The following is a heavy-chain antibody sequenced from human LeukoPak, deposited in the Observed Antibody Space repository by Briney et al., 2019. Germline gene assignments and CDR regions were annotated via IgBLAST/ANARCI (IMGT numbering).Heavy chain of an antibody. CDR1: GYTFTGYY. V-gene: IGHV1-2*02. J-gene: IGHJ4*02. CDR3: ARGGYYDSSGYYRTFDY. Sequence: GASVKVSCKASGYTFTGYYMHWVRQAPGQGLEWMGWINPNSGGTNYAQKFQGRVTMTRDTSISTAYMELSRLRSDDTAVYYCARGGYYDSSGYYRTFDYWGQGTLVTVSS. CDR2: INPNSGGT. D-gene: IGHD3-22*01.